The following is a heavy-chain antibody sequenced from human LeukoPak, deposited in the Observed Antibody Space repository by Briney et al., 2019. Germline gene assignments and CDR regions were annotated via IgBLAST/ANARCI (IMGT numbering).Heavy chain of an antibody. V-gene: IGHV3-49*03. CDR2: IRHKAYGGTI. CDR1: GFTFGDYV. CDR3: ARGYGAHEDY. Sequence: PGGSLRLSCTVSGFTFGDYVMSWFRQAPGKGLEWVGFIRHKAYGGTIEYAASVKGRFTISRDDSKSIAYLQMNSLKTEDTAVYHCARGYGAHEDYWGQGTLVTVSP. J-gene: IGHJ4*02. D-gene: IGHD4-17*01.